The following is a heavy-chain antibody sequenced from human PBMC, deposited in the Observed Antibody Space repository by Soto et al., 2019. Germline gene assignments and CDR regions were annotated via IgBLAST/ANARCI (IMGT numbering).Heavy chain of an antibody. CDR3: ARFIGSGYYYYFDY. V-gene: IGHV3-72*01. Sequence: EVQLVESGGGLVQPGGSLRLSCAASGFTFSDHYMDWVRQAPGKGLEWVGRTRNKANSYTTEYAASVKGRFTISRDDSKNSLYLQMNSLKTEDTAVYYCARFIGSGYYYYFDYWGQGTLVTVSS. D-gene: IGHD3-22*01. J-gene: IGHJ4*02. CDR2: TRNKANSYTT. CDR1: GFTFSDHY.